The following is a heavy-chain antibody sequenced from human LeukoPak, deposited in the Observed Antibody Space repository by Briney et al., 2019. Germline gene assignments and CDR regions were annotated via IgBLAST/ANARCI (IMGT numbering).Heavy chain of an antibody. V-gene: IGHV3-23*01. CDR3: AKAKYSPYWFDP. Sequence: GGSLRLSCAASGFTFSSYAMSWVRQAPGKGLEWVSAISGSGGSTYYADSVKGRFTISRDNSKDTLYLQMNSLRAEDTAVYYCAKAKYSPYWFDPWGRGTLVTVSS. CDR1: GFTFSSYA. CDR2: ISGSGGST. J-gene: IGHJ5*02. D-gene: IGHD5-12*01.